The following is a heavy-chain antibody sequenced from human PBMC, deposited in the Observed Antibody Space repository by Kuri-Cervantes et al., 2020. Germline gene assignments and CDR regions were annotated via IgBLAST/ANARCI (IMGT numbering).Heavy chain of an antibody. V-gene: IGHV3-21*01. J-gene: IGHJ6*02. CDR1: GFTFSSYS. D-gene: IGHD6-6*01. CDR2: MSSSSSYI. CDR3: AKGGAARPYYYGMDV. Sequence: GGSLRLSCAASGFTFSSYSMNWVRQAPGKGLEWVSSMSSSSSYIYYADSVKGRFTISRDNAKNSLYLQMNSLRAEDTAVYYCAKGGAARPYYYGMDVWGQGTTVTVSS.